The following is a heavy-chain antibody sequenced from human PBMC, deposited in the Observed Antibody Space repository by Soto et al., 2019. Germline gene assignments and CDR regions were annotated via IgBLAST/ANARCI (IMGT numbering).Heavy chain of an antibody. J-gene: IGHJ6*02. CDR1: GGTFSRYA. V-gene: IGHV1-69*13. Sequence: GAAVKVSCKASGGTFSRYAISWVRQAPGQGLEWMGGIIPIFGTANYAQKFQGRVTITADESTSTAYMELSSLRSEDTAVYYCARAVGTMIGYYYYGMDVWGQGTTVTVSS. CDR3: ARAVGTMIGYYYYGMDV. CDR2: IIPIFGTA. D-gene: IGHD3-22*01.